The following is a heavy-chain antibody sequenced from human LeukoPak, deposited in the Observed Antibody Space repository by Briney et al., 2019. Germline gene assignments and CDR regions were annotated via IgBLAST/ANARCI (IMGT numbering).Heavy chain of an antibody. CDR2: IYSSGST. Sequence: PSETLSLTCTVSGGSISGHYWSWIRQPPGKGLEWIGYIYSSGSTDYNPSLKSRFTISEDTSRNQFSLKLSSVTAADTAVYYCAMGYGANSDNYWGQGTLVTVSS. CDR1: GGSISGHY. D-gene: IGHD4-23*01. V-gene: IGHV4-59*11. CDR3: AMGYGANSDNY. J-gene: IGHJ4*02.